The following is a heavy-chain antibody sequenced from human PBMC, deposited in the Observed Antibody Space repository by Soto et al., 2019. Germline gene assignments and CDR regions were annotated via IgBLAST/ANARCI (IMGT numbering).Heavy chain of an antibody. V-gene: IGHV3-7*01. CDR3: ARVRVSEDYDFWSGYYTDYYYYYMDV. J-gene: IGHJ6*03. CDR1: GFTFSSYW. Sequence: PGGSLRLSCAASGFTFSSYWMSWVRQAPGKGLEWVANIKQDGSEKYYVDSVKGRFTISRDNAKNSLYLQMNSLRAEDTAVYYCARVRVSEDYDFWSGYYTDYYYYYMDVWGKGTTVTVSS. D-gene: IGHD3-3*01. CDR2: IKQDGSEK.